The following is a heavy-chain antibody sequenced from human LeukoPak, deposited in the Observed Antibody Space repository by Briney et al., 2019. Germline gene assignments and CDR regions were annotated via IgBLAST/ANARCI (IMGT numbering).Heavy chain of an antibody. V-gene: IGHV4-59*01. CDR1: GGSISTYY. J-gene: IGHJ4*02. CDR3: ARNGASSRLHYDY. Sequence: SETLSLTCTVSGGSISTYYWTWFRQPPGKGLEWIGYIHCSGNTKYNPSLKRRVTISVDTSQNQFSLKLSSVTASDTAVYYCARNGASSRLHYDYWGQGTLVTVSS. CDR2: IHCSGNT. D-gene: IGHD4-11*01.